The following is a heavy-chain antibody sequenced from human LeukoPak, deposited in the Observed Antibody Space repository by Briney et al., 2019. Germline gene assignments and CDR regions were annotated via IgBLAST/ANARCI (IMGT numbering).Heavy chain of an antibody. Sequence: TSQTPSLTCTISGGSISSGSYFWSWIRQPAGKGLEWIGRIHTSGTTNYNPSLKSRVTISVDTSKNQFSLKLSSVTAADTAVYYCASQSWDSSGYYFDYWGQGTLVTVSS. D-gene: IGHD3-22*01. V-gene: IGHV4-61*02. J-gene: IGHJ4*02. CDR3: ASQSWDSSGYYFDY. CDR2: IHTSGTT. CDR1: GGSISSGSYF.